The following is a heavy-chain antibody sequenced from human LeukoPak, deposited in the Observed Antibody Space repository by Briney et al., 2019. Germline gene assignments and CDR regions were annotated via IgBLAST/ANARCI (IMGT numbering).Heavy chain of an antibody. V-gene: IGHV1-2*02. CDR2: INPNSGGT. Sequence: GESLKISCKGSGYTFTGYYMHWVRQAPGQGLEWMGWINPNSGGTNYAQKFQGRVTMTRDTSISTAYMELSRLRSDDTAVYYCARGSHYYGSGSYYKISDYWGQGTLVTVSS. CDR3: ARGSHYYGSGSYYKISDY. CDR1: GYTFTGYY. J-gene: IGHJ4*02. D-gene: IGHD3-10*01.